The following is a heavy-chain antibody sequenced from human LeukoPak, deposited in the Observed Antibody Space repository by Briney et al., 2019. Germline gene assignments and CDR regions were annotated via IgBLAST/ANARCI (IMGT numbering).Heavy chain of an antibody. Sequence: SCKASGGTFSSYAMSWVRQTPGKGLEWVSAISGSGGSTYYADSVKGRFTISRDNSKNTLYLQMNSLRAEDTAVYYCAKVGRSSGWTTFDYWGQGTLVTVSS. V-gene: IGHV3-23*01. D-gene: IGHD6-19*01. J-gene: IGHJ4*02. CDR3: AKVGRSSGWTTFDY. CDR2: ISGSGGST. CDR1: GGTFSSYA.